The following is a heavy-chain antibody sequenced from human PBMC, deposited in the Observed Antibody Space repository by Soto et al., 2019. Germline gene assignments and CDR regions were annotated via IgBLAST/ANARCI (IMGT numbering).Heavy chain of an antibody. V-gene: IGHV3-74*01. CDR3: ARVAAAPPRPYYFDY. CDR2: IDSDGSKT. D-gene: IGHD6-13*01. CDR1: GFTFSSSG. Sequence: EVQLEESGGGLVQAGGSLRLSCAASGFTFSSSGMHWVRQAPGKGLVWVSRIDSDGSKTSYADSVKGRFTISRDNAKNTVYLQMNSLRAEDTAVYYCARVAAAPPRPYYFDYWGQGTLVTVSS. J-gene: IGHJ4*02.